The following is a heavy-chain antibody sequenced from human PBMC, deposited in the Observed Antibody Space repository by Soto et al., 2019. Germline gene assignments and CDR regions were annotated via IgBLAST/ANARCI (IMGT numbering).Heavy chain of an antibody. CDR1: GFTFSDHY. CDR3: ARDVRYCSSTSCYSWFDP. D-gene: IGHD2-2*01. Sequence: HPGGSLRLSCAASGFTFSDHYMDWVRQAPGKGLEWVGRTRNKANSYTTEYAASVKGRFTISRDDSKNSLYLQMNSLKTEDTAVYYCARDVRYCSSTSCYSWFDPWGQGTLVTVPQ. J-gene: IGHJ5*02. V-gene: IGHV3-72*01. CDR2: TRNKANSYTT.